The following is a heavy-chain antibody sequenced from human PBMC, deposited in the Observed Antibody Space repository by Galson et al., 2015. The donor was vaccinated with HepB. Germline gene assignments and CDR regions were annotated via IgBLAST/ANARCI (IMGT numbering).Heavy chain of an antibody. CDR1: GYTFTSYD. CDR3: ARAAAGYNWFDP. V-gene: IGHV1-8*01. Sequence: SVKVSCKASGYTFTSYDINWVRQATGQGLEWMGWMNPNSGNTGYAQKFQGRVTMTRNTSISTAYMELSSLRSEDTAVYYCARAAAGYNWFDPWGQGTLVTVSS. CDR2: MNPNSGNT. J-gene: IGHJ5*02. D-gene: IGHD6-13*01.